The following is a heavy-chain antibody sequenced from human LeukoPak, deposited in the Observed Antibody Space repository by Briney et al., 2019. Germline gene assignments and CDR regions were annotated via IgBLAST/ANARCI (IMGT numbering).Heavy chain of an antibody. CDR1: GGTFSSYA. CDR3: ARAVRIFGVVISYYGMDV. V-gene: IGHV1-69*13. D-gene: IGHD3-3*01. J-gene: IGHJ6*02. CDR2: IIPTFGTA. Sequence: EASVKVSCKASGGTFSSYAISWVRQAPGQGLEWMGGIIPTFGTANYAQKFQGRVTITADESTSTAYMELSSLRSEDTAVYYCARAVRIFGVVISYYGMDVWGQGTTVTVSS.